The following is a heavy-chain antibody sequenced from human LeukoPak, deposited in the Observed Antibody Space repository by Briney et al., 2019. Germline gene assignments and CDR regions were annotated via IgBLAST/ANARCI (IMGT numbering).Heavy chain of an antibody. D-gene: IGHD2/OR15-2a*01. V-gene: IGHV3-7*01. J-gene: IGHJ4*02. CDR2: IKYDGSEK. Sequence: GSLRLSCAASGFSFTSYWMNWVRHAREKELEWVANIKYDGSEKNYVGSVKGRFTISRDNAKKSLYLQMDSLRAEDTAVYYCARRNLFDYWGQGALVIVSS. CDR1: GFSFTSYW. CDR3: ARRNLFDY.